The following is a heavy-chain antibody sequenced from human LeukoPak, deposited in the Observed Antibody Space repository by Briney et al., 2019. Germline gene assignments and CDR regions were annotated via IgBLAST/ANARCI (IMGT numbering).Heavy chain of an antibody. CDR2: IKQDGSEK. Sequence: GGSLRLSCAASGFTFSSYWMSWVRQAPGKGLEWVANIKQDGSEKYYVDSVKGRFTISRDNAKNSLYLQTDSLRAEDTAVYYFARDGDMVSFDYWGQGTLVTVSS. CDR3: ARDGDMVSFDY. D-gene: IGHD3-10*01. CDR1: GFTFSSYW. J-gene: IGHJ4*02. V-gene: IGHV3-7*03.